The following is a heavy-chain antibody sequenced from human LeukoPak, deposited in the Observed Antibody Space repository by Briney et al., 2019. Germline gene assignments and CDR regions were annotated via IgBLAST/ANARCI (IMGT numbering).Heavy chain of an antibody. V-gene: IGHV3-7*01. D-gene: IGHD4-23*01. J-gene: IGHJ4*02. Sequence: PGGSLRLSCVVSGFSLSNYRMSWVRQAPGKGLEWVANIKQDGSETYYVDSVKGRFTISRDNARNSLYLQLNSLRFDDTAVYYCARDPYYGGTDSWGQGTLVTVSS. CDR3: ARDPYYGGTDS. CDR1: GFSLSNYR. CDR2: IKQDGSET.